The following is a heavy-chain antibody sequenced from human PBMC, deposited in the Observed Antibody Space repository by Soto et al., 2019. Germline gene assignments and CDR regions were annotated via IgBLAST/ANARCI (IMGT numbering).Heavy chain of an antibody. D-gene: IGHD3-9*01. CDR3: AKDPFLASYYDILTGYYTDY. J-gene: IGHJ4*02. Sequence: PGGSLRLSCAASGFTFSSYAMSWVRQPPGKWLEWVSAISGSGGSTYYEDSVKGRFTISRDNSKNTLYLQMNSLRAEDTAVYYCAKDPFLASYYDILTGYYTDYWGQGTLVNVSS. CDR2: ISGSGGST. CDR1: GFTFSSYA. V-gene: IGHV3-23*01.